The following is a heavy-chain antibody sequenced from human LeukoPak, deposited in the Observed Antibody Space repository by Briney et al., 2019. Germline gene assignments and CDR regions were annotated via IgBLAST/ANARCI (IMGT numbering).Heavy chain of an antibody. CDR2: ISGGGDST. V-gene: IGHV3-23*01. Sequence: PGGSLRLSCAASGFTFSSYAMSWVRQAPGKGLEWVSVISGGGDSTYYTDSVKGRFTISRDNSKNTLYLQMNSLRAEDTAVYYCAKDRNSVGSSYNYWGQGTLVTVSS. CDR1: GFTFSSYA. J-gene: IGHJ4*02. D-gene: IGHD6-6*01. CDR3: AKDRNSVGSSYNY.